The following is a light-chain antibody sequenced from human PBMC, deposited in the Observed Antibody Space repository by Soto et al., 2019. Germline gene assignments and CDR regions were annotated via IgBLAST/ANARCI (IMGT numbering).Light chain of an antibody. CDR1: HDITSY. CDR2: DAS. CDR3: QKCDYLPI. V-gene: IGKV1-33*01. Sequence: DIQMTQSPSSLSASVGDRVTITCQASHDITSYLNWYQHKPGKAPKLLIYDASILEAGVSSRFSGSVSGTDFTFTITSLQPEDVATYYCQKCDYLPIFGPGTTVDFK. J-gene: IGKJ3*01.